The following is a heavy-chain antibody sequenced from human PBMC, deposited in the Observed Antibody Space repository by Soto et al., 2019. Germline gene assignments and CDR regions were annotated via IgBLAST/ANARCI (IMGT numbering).Heavy chain of an antibody. Sequence: KQSQTLSLTCAISGDSVSSNSAAWNWIRQSPSRGLEWLGRTYYRSKWYNDYAVSVKSRITINPDTSKNQFSLQLNSVTPEDTAVYYCARDRAPVGTEWFYFDYWGQGTLVTVSS. V-gene: IGHV6-1*01. CDR1: GDSVSSNSAA. D-gene: IGHD3-3*01. J-gene: IGHJ4*02. CDR3: ARDRAPVGTEWFYFDY. CDR2: TYYRSKWYN.